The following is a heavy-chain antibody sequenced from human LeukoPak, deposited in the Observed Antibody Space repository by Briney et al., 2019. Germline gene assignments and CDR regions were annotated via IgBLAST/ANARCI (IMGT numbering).Heavy chain of an antibody. D-gene: IGHD3-16*02. Sequence: RSETLSLTCPLSGGSLSSYYWSWIRQPPGKGLEWIGYIYYSGSTNYHPSLKSRSTISVGTSKHQFSLKLSSVTAAETAVYYCARSMITFGGVIAPLGYWGQGTLVTVSS. J-gene: IGHJ4*02. V-gene: IGHV4-59*01. CDR1: GGSLSSYY. CDR3: ARSMITFGGVIAPLGY. CDR2: IYYSGST.